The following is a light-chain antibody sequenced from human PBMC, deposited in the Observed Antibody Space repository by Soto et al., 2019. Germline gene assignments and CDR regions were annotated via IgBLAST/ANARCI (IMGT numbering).Light chain of an antibody. Sequence: QSVLTQPPSASGTPGQRVTISCSGGSSNIGDNTVNWYQQLPGTAPKLLIYSNNQRPSGVPDRFSGSKPGTSASLAISGRQSEDEADYYCAAWDDSLFWVFGGGTKLTVL. V-gene: IGLV1-44*01. CDR1: SSNIGDNT. CDR2: SNN. J-gene: IGLJ3*02. CDR3: AAWDDSLFWV.